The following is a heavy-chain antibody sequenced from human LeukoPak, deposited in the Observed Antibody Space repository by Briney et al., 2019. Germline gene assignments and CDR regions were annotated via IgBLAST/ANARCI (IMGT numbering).Heavy chain of an antibody. CDR3: ARGIWTSHTVGYYFDH. D-gene: IGHD2-8*02. CDR2: INAGNGNT. J-gene: IGHJ4*02. V-gene: IGHV1-3*03. Sequence: PRASVKVSCKASGYTFSNYAVLWVRQAPGQRLEWMGWINAGNGNTKYSQDFQGRVTITRDTSATTAYMELSSLRSEDMAVYYCARGIWTSHTVGYYFDHWGQGTLVTVSS. CDR1: GYTFSNYA.